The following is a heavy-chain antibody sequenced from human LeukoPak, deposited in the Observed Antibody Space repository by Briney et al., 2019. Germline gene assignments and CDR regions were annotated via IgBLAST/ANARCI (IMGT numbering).Heavy chain of an antibody. CDR3: ARGYYDFWGGYPNQFDY. V-gene: IGHV1-46*01. D-gene: IGHD3-3*01. J-gene: IGHJ4*02. CDR1: GYTFTSYY. Sequence: ASVKVSCKASGYTFTSYYMHWVRQAPGQGLEWMGIINPSGGSTSYAQKFQGRVTMTRDTSTSTVYMELSSLRSEDTAVYYCARGYYDFWGGYPNQFDYWGQGTLVTVS. CDR2: INPSGGST.